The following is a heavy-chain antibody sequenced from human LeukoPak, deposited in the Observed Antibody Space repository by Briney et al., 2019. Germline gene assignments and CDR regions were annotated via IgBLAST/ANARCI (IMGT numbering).Heavy chain of an antibody. J-gene: IGHJ4*02. D-gene: IGHD6-13*01. CDR1: GFTLTDYV. CDR3: AKGTAAASLIDY. V-gene: IGHV3-30*02. CDR2: IRYDGSNK. Sequence: GGSLRLSCSASGFTLTDYVMGWVRQAPGKGLEWVAFIRYDGSNKYYADSVKGRFTISRDNSKNTLYLQMNSLRAEDTAVYYCAKGTAAASLIDYWGQGTLVTVSS.